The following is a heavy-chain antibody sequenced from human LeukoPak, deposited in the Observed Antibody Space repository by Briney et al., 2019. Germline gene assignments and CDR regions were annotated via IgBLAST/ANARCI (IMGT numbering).Heavy chain of an antibody. Sequence: SETLSLTCAVYGGSFSGYYWSWIRQPPGKGLEWIGEINHSGSTNYNPSLKSRVTISVDTSKNQFSLKLSSVTAADTAVYYCARRKWQWLVMIHRGPWFDPWGQGTLATVSS. V-gene: IGHV4-34*01. D-gene: IGHD6-19*01. CDR1: GGSFSGYY. CDR2: INHSGST. CDR3: ARRKWQWLVMIHRGPWFDP. J-gene: IGHJ5*02.